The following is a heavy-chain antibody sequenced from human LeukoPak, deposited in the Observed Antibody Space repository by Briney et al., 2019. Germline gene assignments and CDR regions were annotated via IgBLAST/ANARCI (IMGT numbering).Heavy chain of an antibody. CDR3: AKYYSWFGEGYGMDV. CDR2: ISGSGGST. CDR1: GFTFSSYA. D-gene: IGHD3-10*01. Sequence: PGGSLRLSCAASGFTFSSYAMSWVRQAPGKGLEWVSAISGSGGSTYYADSVKGRFTISRDNSKSTLYLQMNSLRAEDTAVYYCAKYYSWFGEGYGMDVWGQGTTVTVSS. J-gene: IGHJ6*02. V-gene: IGHV3-23*01.